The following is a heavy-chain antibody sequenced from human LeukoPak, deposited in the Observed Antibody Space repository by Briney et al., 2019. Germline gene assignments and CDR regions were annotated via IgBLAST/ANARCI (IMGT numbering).Heavy chain of an antibody. J-gene: IGHJ4*02. V-gene: IGHV3-7*01. CDR1: GFTFNTYW. CDR3: AKQRYGGEDY. Sequence: PGGSLRLSCAASGFTFNTYWMTWVRQAPGRGLEWVANVRQDGGEGHYVDSVKGRFTVSRDNAENSLYLQLNSLRIEDTAVYYCAKQRYGGEDYWGQGTLVTVSS. CDR2: VRQDGGEG. D-gene: IGHD3-16*01.